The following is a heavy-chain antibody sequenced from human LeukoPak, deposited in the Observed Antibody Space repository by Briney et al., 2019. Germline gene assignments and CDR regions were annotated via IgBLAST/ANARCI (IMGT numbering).Heavy chain of an antibody. CDR3: ARSLPPAYYYYMDV. Sequence: ASVKVSCKASGYTFTSYGISWVRQAPGQGLEWMGWISAYNGNTNYAQKLQGRVTMTTDTSTSTAYMELRSLRSDDTAVYYCARSLPPAYYYYMDVWGKGTTVTVSS. J-gene: IGHJ6*03. CDR2: ISAYNGNT. CDR1: GYTFTSYG. V-gene: IGHV1-18*01.